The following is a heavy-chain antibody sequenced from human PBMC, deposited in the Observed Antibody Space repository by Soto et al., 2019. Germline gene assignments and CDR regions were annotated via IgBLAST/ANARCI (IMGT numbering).Heavy chain of an antibody. CDR3: ARGRYCLTGRCFPDWFDS. J-gene: IGHJ5*01. V-gene: IGHV4-30-4*01. CDR1: GDSISSVDYF. CDR2: IYKSATT. Sequence: SETLSLTCSVSGDSISSVDYFWAWIRQPPGQALEYIGYIYKSATTYYNPSFESRVAISLDTSKSQFSLNVTSVTAADTAVYFCARGRYCLTGRCFPDWFDSWGQGTLVTVS. D-gene: IGHD2-15*01.